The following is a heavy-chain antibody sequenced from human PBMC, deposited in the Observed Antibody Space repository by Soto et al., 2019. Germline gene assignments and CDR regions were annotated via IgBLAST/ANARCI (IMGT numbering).Heavy chain of an antibody. CDR2: ISAHNGNT. CDR1: CDTFTSYG. D-gene: IGHD1-26*01. V-gene: IGHV1-18*04. CDR3: ARVPKWDLLVPDP. J-gene: IGHJ5*02. Sequence: ASVKGSCTASCDTFTSYGISWVRQSPEQGLEWMGLISAHNGNTNYAQKLQGRVTMTTDTSTSTAYMELRSLRSHDTAVHHCARVPKWDLLVPDPSGQGTLVTVSS.